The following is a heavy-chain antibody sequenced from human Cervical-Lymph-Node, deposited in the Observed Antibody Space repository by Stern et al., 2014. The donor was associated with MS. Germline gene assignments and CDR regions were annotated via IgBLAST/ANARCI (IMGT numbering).Heavy chain of an antibody. CDR1: GGTFNVYA. J-gene: IGHJ6*02. CDR3: ARDGRHRDNYGLDV. CDR2: IIPIFGTA. Sequence: QVQLVQSGAEVKKPGSSVKVSCQASGGTFNVYAINWLRQAPGQGLEWMGGIIPIFGTANYAQKFRGRVTITADESTRTSSMQLSSLRSNDTAVYYCARDGRHRDNYGLDVWGQGTTVIVSS. V-gene: IGHV1-69*12. D-gene: IGHD2-15*01.